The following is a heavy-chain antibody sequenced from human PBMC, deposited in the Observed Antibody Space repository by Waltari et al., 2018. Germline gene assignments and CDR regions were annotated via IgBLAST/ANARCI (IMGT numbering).Heavy chain of an antibody. CDR3: AKSSGRLTYYFDS. Sequence: EVPLLESGGGLVQPGGSLRLSCAASGFTFSSYGLSWVRLAPGKVLQWVSAITGGGGSTYSADAVKGRFSIFRDNSKNTVYLQMRSLRAEDTAIYYCAKSSGRLTYYFDSWGRGTLVTVSS. CDR1: GFTFSSYG. J-gene: IGHJ4*02. V-gene: IGHV3-23*01. CDR2: ITGGGGST. D-gene: IGHD6-19*01.